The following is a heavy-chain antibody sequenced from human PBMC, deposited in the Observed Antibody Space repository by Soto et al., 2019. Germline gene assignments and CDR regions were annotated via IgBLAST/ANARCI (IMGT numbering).Heavy chain of an antibody. J-gene: IGHJ3*02. CDR2: ISGSGGST. Sequence: PGGSLRLSCAASGFTFSSYAMSWVRQAPGKGLEWVSAISGSGGSTYYADSVKGRFTISRDNSKNTLYLQMNSLRAEDTAVYYCAKTRLYYDYIWGSSDAFDIWGQGTTVTVSS. D-gene: IGHD3-16*01. CDR3: AKTRLYYDYIWGSSDAFDI. CDR1: GFTFSSYA. V-gene: IGHV3-23*01.